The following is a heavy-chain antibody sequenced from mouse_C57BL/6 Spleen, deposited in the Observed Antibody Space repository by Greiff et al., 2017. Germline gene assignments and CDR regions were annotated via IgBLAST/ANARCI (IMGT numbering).Heavy chain of an antibody. CDR2: ILPGSGST. V-gene: IGHV1-9*01. D-gene: IGHD1-1*01. J-gene: IGHJ1*03. CDR1: GYTFTGYW. Sequence: QVQLKQSGAELMKPGASVKLSCKATGYTFTGYWIEWVKQRPGHGLKWIGEILPGSGSTNYNEKFKGKATFTADTSSNTAYMQLSSLTTEDSAIYYCARRIYYGSSYEDWYFDVWGTGTTVTVSS. CDR3: ARRIYYGSSYEDWYFDV.